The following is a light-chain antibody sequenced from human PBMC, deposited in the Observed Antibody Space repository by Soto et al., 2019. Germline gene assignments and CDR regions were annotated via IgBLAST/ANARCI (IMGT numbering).Light chain of an antibody. V-gene: IGLV2-14*01. CDR3: SSYTSTSIRV. CDR2: EVN. J-gene: IGLJ3*02. CDR1: SSDVGGYNY. Sequence: QSALTQPASVSGSPGQSITISCTGTSSDVGGYNYVSWYQQHPGKAPKLMIYEVNNRPSGVSNRFSGSKSGNTASLTISGLQAEDEADYYCSSYTSTSIRVFGGGTKVTVL.